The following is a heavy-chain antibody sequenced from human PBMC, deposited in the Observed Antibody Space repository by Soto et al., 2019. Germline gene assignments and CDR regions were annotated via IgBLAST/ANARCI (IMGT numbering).Heavy chain of an antibody. CDR2: ISGSGGTT. Sequence: GGSLRLSCAASGFTCSSYAMSWVRQAPGKGLEWVSAISGSGGTTHYADSVKGRFTISRDNSKNTLYLQMNSLRVEDTAVYYCAKDRSSTSCYAFDYWGQGSLVTVSS. CDR1: GFTCSSYA. J-gene: IGHJ4*02. CDR3: AKDRSSTSCYAFDY. V-gene: IGHV3-23*01. D-gene: IGHD2-2*01.